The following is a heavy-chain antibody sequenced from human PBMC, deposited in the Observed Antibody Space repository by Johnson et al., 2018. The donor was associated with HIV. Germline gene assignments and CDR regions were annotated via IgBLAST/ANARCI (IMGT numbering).Heavy chain of an antibody. J-gene: IGHJ3*02. D-gene: IGHD1-26*01. CDR1: GFTVSSNY. Sequence: VQLVESGGGLVQPGGSLRLSCAASGFTVSSNYMSWVRQAPGKGLEWVSVIYSGGSTYYADSMKGRFTISRDNSKNTLYLQMNSLRAEDTAVYYCASAKSGSFDAFDIWGQGTMVTVSS. CDR3: ASAKSGSFDAFDI. CDR2: IYSGGST. V-gene: IGHV3-66*01.